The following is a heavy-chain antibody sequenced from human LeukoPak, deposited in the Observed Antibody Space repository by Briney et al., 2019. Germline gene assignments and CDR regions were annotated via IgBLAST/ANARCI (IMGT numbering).Heavy chain of an antibody. CDR1: GFTLSTSW. D-gene: IGHD2/OR15-2a*01. CDR3: ARPSERIYGNFDL. V-gene: IGHV3-7*04. Sequence: GGSLRLSCAASGFTLSTSWMSWVRQAPGKGLEWVATIDEDGNEKYYVGSVRGRFTISRDNTKNSLFLQMNSLRGDDAAVYYCARPSERIYGNFDLWGRGTLVTVSS. CDR2: IDEDGNEK. J-gene: IGHJ2*01.